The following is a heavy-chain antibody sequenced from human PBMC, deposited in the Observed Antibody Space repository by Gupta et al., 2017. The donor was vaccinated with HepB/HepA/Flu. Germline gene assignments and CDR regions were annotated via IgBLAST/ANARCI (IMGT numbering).Heavy chain of an antibody. CDR2: IWYDGSNK. CDR3: ARNRFVGRQRPPAASFDY. D-gene: IGHD2-2*01. J-gene: IGHJ4*02. CDR1: GFTFSSYG. Sequence: QVQLVESGGGVVQPGRSLRLSCAASGFTFSSYGMHWVRQAPGKGLEWVAVIWYDGSNKYYADSVKGRFTISRDNSKNTLYLQMNSLRAEDTAVYYCARNRFVGRQRPPAASFDYWGQGTLVTVSS. V-gene: IGHV3-33*01.